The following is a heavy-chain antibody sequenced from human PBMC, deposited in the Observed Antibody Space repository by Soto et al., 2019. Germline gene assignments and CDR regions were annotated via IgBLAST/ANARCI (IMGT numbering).Heavy chain of an antibody. V-gene: IGHV1-69*01. CDR2: IIPMFGTA. CDR3: ARVGPAHYYDSSGYYAPLAY. D-gene: IGHD3-22*01. Sequence: QVQLVQSGAEVKKPGSSVKVSCKASGDTFSSYAINWVRQAPGQGLEWMGGIIPMFGTANYAQKFKGRVTITAGESTSTVYMELSSLRSADMAVYYCARVGPAHYYDSSGYYAPLAYWGQGTLVTVSS. J-gene: IGHJ4*02. CDR1: GDTFSSYA.